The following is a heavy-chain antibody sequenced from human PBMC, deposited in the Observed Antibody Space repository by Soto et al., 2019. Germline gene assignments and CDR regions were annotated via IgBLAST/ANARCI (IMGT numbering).Heavy chain of an antibody. CDR1: GYTFTSYG. CDR3: ARAPLSYGSGSSFDP. D-gene: IGHD3-10*01. J-gene: IGHJ5*02. V-gene: IGHV1-18*01. CDR2: ISAYNGNT. Sequence: GASVKVSCKASGYTFTSYGISWVRQAPGQGLEWMGWISAYNGNTNYAQKLQGRVTMTTDTSTSTAYMELRSLRSDDTAVYYCARAPLSYGSGSSFDPWGQGTLVTVSS.